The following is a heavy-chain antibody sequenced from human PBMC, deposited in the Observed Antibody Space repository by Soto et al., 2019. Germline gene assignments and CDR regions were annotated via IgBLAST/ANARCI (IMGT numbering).Heavy chain of an antibody. V-gene: IGHV3-23*01. CDR2: VSPAGST. D-gene: IGHD6-13*01. CDR3: VRSWAY. J-gene: IGHJ4*02. CDR1: GFTFSNYG. Sequence: EVQLLESGGGLVQPGGSLRLSCAASGFTFSNYGMNWIRLAPGEGLEWVSTVSPAGSTFYADSVRGRFTISRDNSKSTVELKMNGLRVDDTAIYYCVRSWAYWGRGTVVTVSS.